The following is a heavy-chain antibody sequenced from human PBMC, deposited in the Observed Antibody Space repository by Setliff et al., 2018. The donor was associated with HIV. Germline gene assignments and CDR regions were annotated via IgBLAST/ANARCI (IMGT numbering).Heavy chain of an antibody. D-gene: IGHD3-3*01. CDR1: GGSISTFY. CDR3: TREFFY. V-gene: IGHV4-59*12. J-gene: IGHJ4*02. Sequence: SETLSLTCTVSGGSISTFYWSWIRQPPGKGLEWIGYIYYSGRTNYNPSLDSRVTMSVDTSKNQFSLKLSSVTAADTAVYYCTREFFYWGQGILVTVSS. CDR2: IYYSGRT.